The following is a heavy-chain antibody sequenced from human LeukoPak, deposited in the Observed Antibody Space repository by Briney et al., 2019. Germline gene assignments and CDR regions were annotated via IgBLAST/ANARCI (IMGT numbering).Heavy chain of an antibody. CDR3: ARHGDFGGD. V-gene: IGHV5-51*01. CDR1: GSRFTRTW. Sequence: GESLQISCRVSGSRFTRTWIAWVRQMPGKGLEYMGIIYPDDSDTRYSPSFQGQVNISADKSISTAYLQWSSLKASDTAMYYCARHGDFGGDWGQGTLVTVSS. CDR2: IYPDDSDT. D-gene: IGHD3-3*01. J-gene: IGHJ4*02.